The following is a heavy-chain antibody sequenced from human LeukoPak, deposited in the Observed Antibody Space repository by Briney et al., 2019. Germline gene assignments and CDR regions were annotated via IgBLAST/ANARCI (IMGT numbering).Heavy chain of an antibody. V-gene: IGHV3-11*06. Sequence: KPGGSLRLSCAASGFSFSDYYMTWIRQAPGKGLEWVSYIGSSSRYTNYADSVKGRFTISRDNAKNSLYLQMNSLRAEDTAVYYCARDYGDYLFDYWGQGTLVTVSS. CDR1: GFSFSDYY. J-gene: IGHJ4*02. D-gene: IGHD4-17*01. CDR3: ARDYGDYLFDY. CDR2: IGSSSRYT.